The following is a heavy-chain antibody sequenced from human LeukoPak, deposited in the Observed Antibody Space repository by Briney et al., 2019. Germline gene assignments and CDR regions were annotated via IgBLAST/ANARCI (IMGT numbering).Heavy chain of an antibody. J-gene: IGHJ4*02. Sequence: GGSLRLSCAASEFTFSNSYMHWVRLAPGKGLVWVSRINSDGSITNYADSVKGRFTISRDNSKHTLYLQINSLRAEGTAVYECERGYNYAHDYWGQGTLVTVSS. CDR1: EFTFSNSY. V-gene: IGHV3-74*01. CDR2: INSDGSIT. CDR3: ERGYNYAHDY. D-gene: IGHD5-18*01.